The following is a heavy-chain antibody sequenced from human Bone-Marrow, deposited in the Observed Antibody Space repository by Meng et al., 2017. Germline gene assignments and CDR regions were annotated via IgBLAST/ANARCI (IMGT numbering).Heavy chain of an antibody. V-gene: IGHV3-23*01. CDR1: GFTFSTSA. CDR3: AKEQGGTRITMVRGVIKPFDY. CDR2: ISGSGGST. Sequence: GESLKISCAVSGFTFSTSAMSWVRQAPGKGLEWVSAISGSGGSTYYADSVKGRFTISRDNSKNTLYLQMNSLRAEDTAVYYCAKEQGGTRITMVRGVIKPFDYWGQGTLVTVSS. J-gene: IGHJ4*02. D-gene: IGHD3-10*01.